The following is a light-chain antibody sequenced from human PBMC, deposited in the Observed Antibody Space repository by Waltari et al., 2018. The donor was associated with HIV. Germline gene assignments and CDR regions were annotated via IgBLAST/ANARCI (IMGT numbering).Light chain of an antibody. CDR1: SGDVGTYNL. CDR3: CSFTGDSTWV. V-gene: IGLV2-23*02. Sequence: QSALTQPASVSGSPGQSITMSCTGASGDVGTYNLVSWYQQHPGKAPKLMIYEVNKRPSGVSNRFSGSKSGNTASLTISGLQAEDEAHYFCCSFTGDSTWVCGGGTKLTVL. J-gene: IGLJ3*02. CDR2: EVN.